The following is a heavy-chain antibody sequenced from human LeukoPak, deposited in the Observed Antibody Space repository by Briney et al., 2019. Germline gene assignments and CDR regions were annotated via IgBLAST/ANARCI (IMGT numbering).Heavy chain of an antibody. CDR1: GFTFSSFW. CDR3: ARKGNAFDI. J-gene: IGHJ3*02. CDR2: INQDGSAK. Sequence: GGSLRLSCAASGFTFSSFWMSWVRQAPGKGLEWVANINQDGSAKYCVDSVKGRFTISRDNAENSLYLQMNSLRAEDTAVYYCARKGNAFDIWGQGTMVTVSS. V-gene: IGHV3-7*01.